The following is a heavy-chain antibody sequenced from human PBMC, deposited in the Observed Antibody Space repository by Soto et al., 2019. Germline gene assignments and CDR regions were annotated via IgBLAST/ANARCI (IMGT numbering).Heavy chain of an antibody. CDR1: GGSIRSGDYY. J-gene: IGHJ4*02. Sequence: SETLSLTCTVSGGSIRSGDYYWSWIRQPPGKGLEWIGYINYSGTSHFNPSLKSRVTISLDASMNQFSLSLNSVTAADTAVYYCAGSSARSIFDYWGQGHLVT. CDR2: INYSGTS. V-gene: IGHV4-30-4*01. D-gene: IGHD6-25*01. CDR3: AGSSARSIFDY.